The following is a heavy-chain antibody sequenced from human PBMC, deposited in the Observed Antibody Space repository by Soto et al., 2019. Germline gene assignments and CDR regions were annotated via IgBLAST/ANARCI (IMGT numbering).Heavy chain of an antibody. CDR2: IYYSGST. J-gene: IGHJ5*02. D-gene: IGHD6-13*01. CDR3: ARAISSSWYGKELFDP. V-gene: IGHV4-59*01. CDR1: GGSISSYY. Sequence: SETLSLTCTVSGGSISSYYWSWIRQPPGKGLEWIGYIYYSGSTNYNPSLKSRVTISVDTSKNQFSLKLSSVTAADTAVYYCARAISSSWYGKELFDPWGQGTLVTVSS.